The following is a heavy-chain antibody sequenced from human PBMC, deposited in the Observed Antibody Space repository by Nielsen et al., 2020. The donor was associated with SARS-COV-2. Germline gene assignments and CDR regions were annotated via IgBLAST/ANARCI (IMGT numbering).Heavy chain of an antibody. CDR1: GFTFDDYA. D-gene: IGHD6-19*01. J-gene: IGHJ6*02. CDR3: ATLPSDYYYGMDV. Sequence: LSLTCAASGFTFDDYAMHWVRQAPGKGLEWVSGISWNSGSIGYADSVKGRFTISRDNAKNSLYLQMNSLRAEDTALYYCATLPSDYYYGMDVWGQGTTVTVSS. CDR2: ISWNSGSI. V-gene: IGHV3-9*01.